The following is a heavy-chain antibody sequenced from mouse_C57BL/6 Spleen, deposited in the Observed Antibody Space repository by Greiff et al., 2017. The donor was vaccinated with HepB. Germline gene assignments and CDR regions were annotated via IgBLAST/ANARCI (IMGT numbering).Heavy chain of an antibody. Sequence: VQLQQSGPELVKPGASVKIPCKASGYTFTDYNMDWVKQSHGKSLEWIGDINPNNGGTIYNQKFKGKATLTVDKSSSTAYMELRSLTSEDTAVYYCARWRDGYYYAMDYWGQGTSVTVSS. CDR2: INPNNGGT. J-gene: IGHJ4*01. CDR1: GYTFTDYN. CDR3: ARWRDGYYYAMDY. V-gene: IGHV1-18*01. D-gene: IGHD2-3*01.